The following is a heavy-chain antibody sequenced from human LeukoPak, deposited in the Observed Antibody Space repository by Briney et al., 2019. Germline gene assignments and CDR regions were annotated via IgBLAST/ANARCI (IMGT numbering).Heavy chain of an antibody. CDR1: GFSFSSHT. V-gene: IGHV3-15*01. J-gene: IGHJ4*02. CDR3: TTEDLLSSGWYGRFDH. Sequence: GGSLRLSCAASGFSFSSHTMSWVRQAPGKGLEWVGRIKSKSDGGTADYAAPVKGRFTISRDDSKNTLYLQMNSLKTEDTAVYYCTTEDLLSSGWYGRFDHWGQGTLVTVSS. D-gene: IGHD6-19*01. CDR2: IKSKSDGGTA.